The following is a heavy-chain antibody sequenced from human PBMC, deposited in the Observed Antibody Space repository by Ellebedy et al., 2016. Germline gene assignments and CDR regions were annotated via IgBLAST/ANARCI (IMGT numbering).Heavy chain of an antibody. Sequence: GESLKISCAASGFTFSTYGMHWVRQAPGKGLEWVAVIWYDGSQKYYADSVRGRFTVSRDNSKNSLYLQMNSLRAEDTALYYCAKGQRGYSSSWLLIDYWGQGTLVTVSS. D-gene: IGHD6-13*01. CDR2: IWYDGSQK. CDR3: AKGQRGYSSSWLLIDY. CDR1: GFTFSTYG. V-gene: IGHV3-30*02. J-gene: IGHJ4*02.